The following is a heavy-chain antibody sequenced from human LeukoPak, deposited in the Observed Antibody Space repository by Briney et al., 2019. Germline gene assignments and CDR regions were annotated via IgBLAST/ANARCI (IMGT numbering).Heavy chain of an antibody. CDR1: GFTFSNYA. CDR3: AKDQWGAADY. V-gene: IGHV3-23*01. CDR2: ISGRGDNA. D-gene: IGHD1-26*01. J-gene: IGHJ4*02. Sequence: TGGSLRLSCAASGFTFSNYAMSWVRQAPGKGLEWVSAISGRGDNAYYADSVKGRFTSSRDNSKNTLYLQMNSLRAEDPAIYYCAKDQWGAADYWGQGTLVTVSS.